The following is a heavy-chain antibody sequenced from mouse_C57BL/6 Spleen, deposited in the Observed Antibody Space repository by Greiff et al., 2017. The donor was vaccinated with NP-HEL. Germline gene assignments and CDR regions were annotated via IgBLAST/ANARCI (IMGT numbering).Heavy chain of an antibody. J-gene: IGHJ2*01. CDR1: GFTFSDYG. D-gene: IGHD1-1*01. Sequence: EVNLVESGGGLVKPGGSLKLSCAASGFTFSDYGMHWVRQAPEKGLEWVAYISSGSSTIYYADTVKGRFTISRDNAKNTLFLQMTSLRSEDTAMYYCARGVTTVVDYWGQGTTLTVSS. CDR3: ARGVTTVVDY. V-gene: IGHV5-17*01. CDR2: ISSGSSTI.